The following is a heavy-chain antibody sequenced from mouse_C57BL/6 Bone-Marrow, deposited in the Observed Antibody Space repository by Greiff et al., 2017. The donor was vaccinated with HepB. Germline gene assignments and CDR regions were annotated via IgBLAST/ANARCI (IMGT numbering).Heavy chain of an antibody. D-gene: IGHD1-1*01. CDR1: GFTFSSYA. J-gene: IGHJ1*03. Sequence: EVKLVESGGGLVKPGGSLKLSCAASGFTFSSYAMSWVRQTPEKRLEWVATISDGGSYTYYPDNVKGRFTISRDNAKNNLYLQMSHLKSEDTAMYYCARERGTTVVRYFDVWGTGTTVTVSS. CDR3: ARERGTTVVRYFDV. V-gene: IGHV5-4*01. CDR2: ISDGGSYT.